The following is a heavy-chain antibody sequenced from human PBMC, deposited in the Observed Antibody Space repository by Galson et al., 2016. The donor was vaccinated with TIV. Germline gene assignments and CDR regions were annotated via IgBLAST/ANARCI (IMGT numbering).Heavy chain of an antibody. J-gene: IGHJ4*02. CDR1: GFSFNTYG. V-gene: IGHV3-23*01. CDR2: ISYAGGST. CDR3: TKEGSGFVAGGGFVDY. D-gene: IGHD6-25*01. Sequence: SLRLSCAASGFSFNTYGMMWVRQAPGKGLEWVSFISYAGGSTYYEDTVKGRFTISRDNSKKTMYLQMDSLRVEDTAVYYCTKEGSGFVAGGGFVDYWGQGMLVTVSS.